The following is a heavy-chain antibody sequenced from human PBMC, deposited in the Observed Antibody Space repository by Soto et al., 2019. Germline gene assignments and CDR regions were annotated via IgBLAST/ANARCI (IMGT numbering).Heavy chain of an antibody. D-gene: IGHD3-16*01. Sequence: EVQLVESGGGLVQPGGSLKLSCAVSGFTFSSRAMNWVRQAPGKGLEWVAYIHGTRSIIYYAESVKGRFTISRDNAKNSLYLQMDSLRDEDTALYYCARDARNADYDYWGQGTLVTVSS. CDR2: IHGTRSII. CDR3: ARDARNADYDY. J-gene: IGHJ4*02. V-gene: IGHV3-48*02. CDR1: GFTFSSRA.